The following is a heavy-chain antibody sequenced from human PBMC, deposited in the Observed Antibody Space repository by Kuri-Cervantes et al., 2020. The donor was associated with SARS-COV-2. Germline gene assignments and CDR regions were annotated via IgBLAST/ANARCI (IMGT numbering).Heavy chain of an antibody. CDR1: GFTFSSYA. V-gene: IGHV3-30*02. Sequence: GGSLRLSCAASGFTFSSYAMHWVRQAPGKGLEWVAFIRYDGSNKYYADSVKGRFTISRDNSKNTLYLQMNSLRAEDTAVYYCAKDHLTIFGVVIIGPHDYWGQGTLVTVSS. D-gene: IGHD3-3*01. CDR2: IRYDGSNK. CDR3: AKDHLTIFGVVIIGPHDY. J-gene: IGHJ4*02.